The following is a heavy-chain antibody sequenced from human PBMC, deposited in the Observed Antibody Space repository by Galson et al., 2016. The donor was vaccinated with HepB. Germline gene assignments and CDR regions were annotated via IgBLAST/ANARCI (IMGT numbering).Heavy chain of an antibody. J-gene: IGHJ4*02. D-gene: IGHD2-2*01. CDR2: IYWNDDK. CDR1: GFSLSTSGEG. Sequence: PALVKPTQTLTLTCTFSGFSLSTSGEGVGWTRQPPGKALEWLALIYWNDDKRYSPSLTSRLTITKDNSKTQVVLTMTNMDPVDTATYYCAHRRSGYCNSISCLYFDYWGQGALVTVSS. V-gene: IGHV2-5*01. CDR3: AHRRSGYCNSISCLYFDY.